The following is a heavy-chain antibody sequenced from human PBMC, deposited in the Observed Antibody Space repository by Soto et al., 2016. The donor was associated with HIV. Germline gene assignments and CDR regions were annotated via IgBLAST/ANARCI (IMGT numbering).Heavy chain of an antibody. Sequence: VQLVESGGGVVQPGRSLRLSCAASGFAFSIYAIHWVRQAPGKGLEWVAVISYDGSNKYYADSVKGRFTISRDNSKNTVYLQMNSLRPEDTAVYYCARGRGYYGSGSFDYVGQGTLVT. J-gene: IGHJ4*02. D-gene: IGHD3-10*01. CDR1: GFAFSIYA. CDR2: ISYDGSNK. CDR3: ARGRGYYGSGSFDY. V-gene: IGHV3-30*04.